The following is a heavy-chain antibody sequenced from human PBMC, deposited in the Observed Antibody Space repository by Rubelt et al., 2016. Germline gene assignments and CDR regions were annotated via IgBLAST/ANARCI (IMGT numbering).Heavy chain of an antibody. J-gene: IGHJ4*02. CDR2: IYYSGST. V-gene: IGHV4-39*07. D-gene: IGHD5-18*01. CDR3: ASLKQLYYFDY. CDR1: GGSISRSSYY. Sequence: QLQLQESGPGLVKPSETLSLTCTVSGGSISRSSYYWGWIRQPPGKGLEWIGYIYYSGSTYYNPSLKSRLTISVDTSKNQFSLKRSSGTAADTAVYYCASLKQLYYFDYWGQGTLVTVSS.